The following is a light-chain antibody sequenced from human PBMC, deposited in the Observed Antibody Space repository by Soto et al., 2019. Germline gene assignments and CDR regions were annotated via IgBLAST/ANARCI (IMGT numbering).Light chain of an antibody. Sequence: DIQMTQSPSSLSASLGDKVTITCRASQSISNYLNWYQQKPGKAPKLLIYAAYSLQSGVPSRFSGSGSGTDFTLTISSLQPEDFATYYCQQSHSTQYTFGQGTKLEIK. V-gene: IGKV1-39*01. J-gene: IGKJ2*01. CDR3: QQSHSTQYT. CDR2: AAY. CDR1: QSISNY.